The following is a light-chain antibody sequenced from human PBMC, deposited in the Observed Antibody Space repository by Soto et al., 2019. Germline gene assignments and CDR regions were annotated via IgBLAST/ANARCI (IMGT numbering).Light chain of an antibody. Sequence: EIVLTQSPGTLSLSPGERATLSCRASQSVSRTSLAWYQQTPGQAPRLLIYGASSRATGIPDRFSGSGSGTDFSPTISRLEPEDFAVYYCQKHCRSPPFTFGPGTKVDMK. CDR1: QSVSRTS. CDR2: GAS. V-gene: IGKV3-20*01. J-gene: IGKJ3*01. CDR3: QKHCRSPPFT.